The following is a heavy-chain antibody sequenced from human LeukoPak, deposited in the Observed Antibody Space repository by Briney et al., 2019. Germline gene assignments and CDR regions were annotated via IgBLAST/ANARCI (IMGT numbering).Heavy chain of an antibody. CDR3: ARFPRYSYGQRYFDY. V-gene: IGHV3-74*01. D-gene: IGHD5-18*01. CDR2: INSDGSST. J-gene: IGHJ4*02. CDR1: GFTFSSYW. Sequence: PGGSLRLSCAASGFTFSSYWMHWVRQAPGKGLVWVSRINSDGSSTSYADSVKGRFTISRDNAKNTLYLQMNSLRAEDTAVYYCARFPRYSYGQRYFDYWGQGTLVTVSS.